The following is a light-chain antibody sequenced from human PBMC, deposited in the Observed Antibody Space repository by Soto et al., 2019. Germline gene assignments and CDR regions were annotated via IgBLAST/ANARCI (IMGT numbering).Light chain of an antibody. V-gene: IGKV3D-20*02. CDR2: DAS. CDR3: QQRSKWPPIT. J-gene: IGKJ5*01. Sequence: EIVMTQSPATLSVSPGERATLSCRASQSVSSNLAWYQQKPGQAPRLLIYDASSRAPDIPDRFSGSGSGTDFTLTISGLEPEDFAVYYCQQRSKWPPITFGQGTRLEIK. CDR1: QSVSSN.